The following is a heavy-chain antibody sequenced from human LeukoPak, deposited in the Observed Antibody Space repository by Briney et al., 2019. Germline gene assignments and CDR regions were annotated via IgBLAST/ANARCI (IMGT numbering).Heavy chain of an antibody. D-gene: IGHD3-9*01. V-gene: IGHV4-4*02. CDR1: GGSISSSTW. CDR3: ASGGLVSRYLDH. Sequence: NTSETLSLTCAVSGGSISSSTWWTWVRLPPGKGLEWIGEIFHSGSKKLNPSLKSRLTMSVDESKHEFSLKLTALTAPDTAVHYCASGGLVSRYLDHWGQGALVSVSS. J-gene: IGHJ4*02. CDR2: IFHSGSK.